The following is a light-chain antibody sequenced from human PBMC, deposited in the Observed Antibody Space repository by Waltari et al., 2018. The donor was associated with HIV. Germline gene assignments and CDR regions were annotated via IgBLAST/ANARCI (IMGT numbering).Light chain of an antibody. Sequence: SSDLTQAPSVSVSPGQTPSIPCSGHDLANQYVHWYQEKPGQAPVLVIFRDSERPLGIPERISGSRSGILATLTISGVLAEDEADYYCQSAATSGTSVVFGGGTKLTVL. J-gene: IGLJ2*01. CDR3: QSAATSGTSVV. CDR1: DLANQY. CDR2: RDS. V-gene: IGLV3-25*03.